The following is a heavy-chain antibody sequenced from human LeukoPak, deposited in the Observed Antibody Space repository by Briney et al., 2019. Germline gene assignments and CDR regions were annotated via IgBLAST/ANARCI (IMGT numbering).Heavy chain of an antibody. D-gene: IGHD6-19*01. J-gene: IGHJ3*02. CDR3: ARPKPGGEWLVDAFDI. Sequence: ASVKVSCKASGYTFTSYYMHWARQAPGQGLEWMGIINPSGGSTSYAQKFQGRVTMTRGTSTSTVYMELSSLRSEDTAVYYCARPKPGGEWLVDAFDIWGQGTMVTVSS. CDR2: INPSGGST. CDR1: GYTFTSYY. V-gene: IGHV1-46*01.